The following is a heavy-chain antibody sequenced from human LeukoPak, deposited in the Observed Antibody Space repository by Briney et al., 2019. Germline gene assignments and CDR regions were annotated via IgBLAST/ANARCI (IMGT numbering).Heavy chain of an antibody. Sequence: PSETLSLTCTVSGVSINNYYLTWIRQPAGKGLEWIVRIYTSGTTNYNPPLKKRRTTSAETSNNHFSLKLTSVTAADTAVYSCARESPNDIVGASFDSWGQGTLVTVSS. CDR2: IYTSGTT. D-gene: IGHD1-26*01. V-gene: IGHV4-4*07. CDR3: ARESPNDIVGASFDS. J-gene: IGHJ4*02. CDR1: GVSINNYY.